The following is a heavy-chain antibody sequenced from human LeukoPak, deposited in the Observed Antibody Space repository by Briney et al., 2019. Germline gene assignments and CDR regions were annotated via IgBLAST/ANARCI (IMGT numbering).Heavy chain of an antibody. CDR2: ISGSGAGT. J-gene: IGHJ4*01. V-gene: IGHV3-23*01. Sequence: GGSLRLSCAASGFTFNNYGMSWVRQTPGKGLEWVSSISGSGAGTYNADSVKGRFTISRDNSKNTLYLQMSSLRAEDTAVYYCAKENARYGGVYFDYWGHGALVTVSS. CDR1: GFTFNNYG. CDR3: AKENARYGGVYFDY. D-gene: IGHD4-17*01.